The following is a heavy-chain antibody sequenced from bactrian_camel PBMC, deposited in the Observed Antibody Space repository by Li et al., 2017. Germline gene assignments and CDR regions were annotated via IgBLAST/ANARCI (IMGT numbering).Heavy chain of an antibody. D-gene: IGHD7*01. J-gene: IGHJ4*01. V-gene: IGHV3S68*01. CDR2: ITRIHGGT. Sequence: HVQLVESGGGLVQAGGSLNLSCAATVNSNNLNCMGWFRQAPGKEREGVASITRIHGGTAYADSVKGRFIISRDNTKNTLYLQLDSLRTEDTATYYCAKGRPRLGLVAADLDRGQGTQVTVS. CDR3: AKGRPRLGLVAADLD. CDR1: VNSNNLNC.